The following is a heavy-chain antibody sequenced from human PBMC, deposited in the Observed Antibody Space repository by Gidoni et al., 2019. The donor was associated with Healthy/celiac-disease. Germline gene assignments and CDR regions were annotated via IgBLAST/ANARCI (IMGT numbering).Heavy chain of an antibody. D-gene: IGHD6-13*01. CDR1: GFTFSSYS. CDR2: ISSSSSTI. Sequence: EVQLVESGGGLVQPGGSLRLSCAASGFTFSSYSMNWVRQAPGKGLEWVSYISSSSSTIYYADSVKGRFTISRDNAKNSLYLQMNSLRDEDTAVYYCARDSASSWYRQARVPDYWGQGTLVTVSS. J-gene: IGHJ4*02. V-gene: IGHV3-48*02. CDR3: ARDSASSWYRQARVPDY.